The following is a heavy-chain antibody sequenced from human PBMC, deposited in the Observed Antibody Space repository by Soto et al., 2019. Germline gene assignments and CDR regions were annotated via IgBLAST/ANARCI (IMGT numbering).Heavy chain of an antibody. D-gene: IGHD3-22*01. Sequence: VGSLRLSCAASGFMFSSYAMSWVRQAPGKGLEWVSSISASGGTANLADSVEGRCTISRDNSKSTLYLQMNSLRAEDTAVYYCAKLTYPSDSTGYYYERVSGWIDSWGQGTLVTVSS. CDR2: ISASGGTA. J-gene: IGHJ5*01. CDR3: AKLTYPSDSTGYYYERVSGWIDS. CDR1: GFMFSSYA. V-gene: IGHV3-23*01.